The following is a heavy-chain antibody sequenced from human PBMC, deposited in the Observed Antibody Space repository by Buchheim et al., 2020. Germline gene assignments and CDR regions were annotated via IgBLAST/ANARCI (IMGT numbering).Heavy chain of an antibody. Sequence: EVQLVESGGGLVQPGGSLRLSCAVSGFTVSSDSMSWVRQAPGKGLEWVSAIYGGGATYYTDSVKGRFNISRDSSKNPMYLQVNRLRVEDTAMYYCARRQPSGSWFDPWGQGT. CDR3: ARRQPSGSWFDP. D-gene: IGHD3-22*01. V-gene: IGHV3-66*01. CDR1: GFTVSSDS. CDR2: IYGGGAT. J-gene: IGHJ5*02.